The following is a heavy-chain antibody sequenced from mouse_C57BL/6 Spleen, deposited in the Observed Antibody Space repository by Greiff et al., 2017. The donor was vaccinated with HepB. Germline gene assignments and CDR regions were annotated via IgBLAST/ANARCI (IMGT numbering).Heavy chain of an antibody. V-gene: IGHV1-69*01. Sequence: QVQLQQPGAELVKPGASVKLSCKASGYTFTSYWMHWVKQRPGRGLEWIGRIDPSDSYTNYNQKFKGKSTLTVDKSSSTAYMQLSSLTSEDSAVYYCARGGGAMDYWGQGTSVTVSS. CDR1: GYTFTSYW. J-gene: IGHJ4*01. CDR2: IDPSDSYT. CDR3: ARGGGAMDY.